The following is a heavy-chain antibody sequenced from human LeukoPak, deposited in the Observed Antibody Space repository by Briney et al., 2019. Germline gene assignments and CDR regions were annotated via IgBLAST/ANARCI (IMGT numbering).Heavy chain of an antibody. CDR3: AKVVLGELLYWFDP. J-gene: IGHJ5*02. D-gene: IGHD3-10*01. CDR2: ISGSGDST. CDR1: GFTFSSYS. V-gene: IGHV3-23*01. Sequence: GRSLRLSCAASGFTFSSYSMNWVRQAPGKGLEWVSAISGSGDSTYYADSVKGRFTISRDNSKNTLYLQMNSLRAEDTAVYYCAKVVLGELLYWFDPWGQGTLVTVSS.